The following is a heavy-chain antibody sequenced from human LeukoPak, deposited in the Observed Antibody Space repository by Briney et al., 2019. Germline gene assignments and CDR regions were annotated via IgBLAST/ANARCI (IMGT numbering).Heavy chain of an antibody. CDR1: GFTFSSYS. CDR2: IYYSGRT. V-gene: IGHV4-39*07. CDR3: ARIVYSSSTDY. J-gene: IGHJ4*02. Sequence: LRLSCAASGFTFSSYSMNWVRQAPGKGLECIGSIYYSGRTYYKPSLKSRVTISVDTSKNQFSLKLSSVTAADTAVYYCARIVYSSSTDYWGQGTLVTVSS. D-gene: IGHD6-6*01.